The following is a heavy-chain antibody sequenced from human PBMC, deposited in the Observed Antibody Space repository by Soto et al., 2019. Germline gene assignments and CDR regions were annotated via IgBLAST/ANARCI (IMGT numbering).Heavy chain of an antibody. J-gene: IGHJ6*02. CDR3: ARSSGWYLYYYYGMDV. Sequence: GGSLRLSCAASGFTFSSYGMHWVRQAPGKGLEWVAVIWYDGSNKYYADSVKGRFTISRDNSKNTLYLQMNSLRAEDTAVYYCARSSGWYLYYYYGMDVWGQGTTVTVSS. D-gene: IGHD6-19*01. V-gene: IGHV3-33*01. CDR1: GFTFSSYG. CDR2: IWYDGSNK.